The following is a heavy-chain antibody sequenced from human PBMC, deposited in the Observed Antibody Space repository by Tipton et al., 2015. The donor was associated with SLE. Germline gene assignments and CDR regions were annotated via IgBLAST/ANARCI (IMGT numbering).Heavy chain of an antibody. J-gene: IGHJ2*01. D-gene: IGHD4-23*01. V-gene: IGHV4-59*01. CDR1: GGSFSGYY. CDR3: ATQIKDYGGNSGWYFDL. CDR2: IYYSGST. Sequence: TLSLTCAVYGGSFSGYYWSWIRQPPGKGLEWIGSIYYSGSTNYNPSLKSRVTISVDTSKNQFSLKLSSVTAADTAVYYCATQIKDYGGNSGWYFDLWGRGTLVTVSS.